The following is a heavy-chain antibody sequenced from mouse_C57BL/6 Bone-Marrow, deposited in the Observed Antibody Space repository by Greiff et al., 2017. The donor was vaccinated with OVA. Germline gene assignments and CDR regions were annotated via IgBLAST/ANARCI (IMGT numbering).Heavy chain of an antibody. CDR2: IWSDGST. V-gene: IGHV2-6-1*01. J-gene: IGHJ3*01. CDR1: GFSLTSYG. D-gene: IGHD2-5*01. CDR3: ARHEGYYSNYEAWFAY. Sequence: VKLVESGPGLVAPSQSLSITCTVSGFSLTSYGVHWVRQPPGKGLEWLVVIWSDGSTTYNSALKSRLSISKDNSKSQVFLKMNSLQTDDTAMYYCARHEGYYSNYEAWFAYWGQGTLVTVSA.